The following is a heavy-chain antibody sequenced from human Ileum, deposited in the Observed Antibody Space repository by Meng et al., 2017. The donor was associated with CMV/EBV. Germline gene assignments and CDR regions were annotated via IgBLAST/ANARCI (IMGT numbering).Heavy chain of an antibody. D-gene: IGHD3-10*01. CDR1: GGSISGYH. Sequence: APELRNPSAARSLPCIVSGGSISGYHGTWIRKSAGKGLEWIGRLRTSGTTDHNFSLKSRVTLSIDMSKNQFSLKLTSVTAADTAVHYCGRAGARGVPVDIWGQGILVTVSS. V-gene: IGHV4-4*07. CDR3: GRAGARGVPVDI. J-gene: IGHJ4*02. CDR2: LRTSGTT.